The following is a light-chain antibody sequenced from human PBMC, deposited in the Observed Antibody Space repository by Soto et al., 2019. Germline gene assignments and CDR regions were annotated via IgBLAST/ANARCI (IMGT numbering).Light chain of an antibody. CDR3: QQRSNWPPLT. J-gene: IGKJ4*01. CDR1: QSVSSY. Sequence: ELVVTQSPATLSVSPGERATLSCRASQSVSSYLAWYQQKPGQAPRLLIYDASNRATGIPARFSGSGSGTDFTLTISSLEPEDFAVYYCQQRSNWPPLTFGGGTKVDI. CDR2: DAS. V-gene: IGKV3-11*01.